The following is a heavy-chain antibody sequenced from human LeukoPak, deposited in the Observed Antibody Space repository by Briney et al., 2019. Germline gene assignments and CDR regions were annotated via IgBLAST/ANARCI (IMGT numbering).Heavy chain of an antibody. D-gene: IGHD2-15*01. V-gene: IGHV3-7*04. CDR2: IKPDGSEQ. Sequence: PGGSLRLSCAASGFTFRGYWMTWVGPAPGKGLEWVGTIKPDGSEQYYVDSLRGRLTITRDNTKNSLYLQMNSLRAEDTAVYFCARGGCRMKEFWGQGTLVTVSS. CDR1: GFTFRGYW. J-gene: IGHJ4*02. CDR3: ARGGCRMKEF.